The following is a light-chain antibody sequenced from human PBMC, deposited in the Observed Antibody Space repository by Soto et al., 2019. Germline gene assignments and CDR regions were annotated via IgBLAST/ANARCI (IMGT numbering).Light chain of an antibody. CDR2: ENN. V-gene: IGLV1-51*02. CDR3: ETWDSSLSAGV. J-gene: IGLJ3*02. CDR1: SSNIGNNY. Sequence: QSVLTQPPSVSAAPGQKVTIFRSGSSSNIGNNYVSWYQQIPGTAPKLLIYENNKRPSGIPDRFSGSKSGTSATLGITGLQTGDEADYYCETWDSSLSAGVFGGGTKLTVL.